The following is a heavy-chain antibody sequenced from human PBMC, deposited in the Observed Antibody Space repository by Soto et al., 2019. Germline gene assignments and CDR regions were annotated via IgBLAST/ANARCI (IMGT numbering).Heavy chain of an antibody. J-gene: IGHJ4*02. D-gene: IGHD2-15*01. CDR3: AKLASTANIVVVVAATIVDY. CDR1: GFTFSSYG. CDR2: ISYDGSNK. V-gene: IGHV3-30*18. Sequence: TGGSLRLSCAASGFTFSSYGMHWVRQAPGKGLEWVAVISYDGSNKYYADSVKGRFTISRDNSKNTLYLQMNSLRAEDTAVYYCAKLASTANIVVVVAATIVDYWGQGTLVTVSS.